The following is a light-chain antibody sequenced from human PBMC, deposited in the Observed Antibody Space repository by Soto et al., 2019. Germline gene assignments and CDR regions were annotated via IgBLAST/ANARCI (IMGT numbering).Light chain of an antibody. CDR3: QAWDSGTVV. CDR1: KLGDKY. J-gene: IGLJ2*01. V-gene: IGLV3-1*01. CDR2: EDT. Sequence: SYELTQPPSVSVSPGQTASITCSGDKLGDKYASWYQQKPGQSPVVLIYEDTKRPSGIPERFSGSNSGNTATLTISGTQAMDEADYYCQAWDSGTVVFGGGTKLNVL.